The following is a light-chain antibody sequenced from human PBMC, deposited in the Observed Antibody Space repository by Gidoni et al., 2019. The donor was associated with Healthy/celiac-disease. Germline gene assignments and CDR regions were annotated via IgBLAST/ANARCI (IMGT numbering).Light chain of an antibody. CDR3: QQYYSTPQGLT. J-gene: IGKJ3*01. CDR1: QSVLYSSNNKNY. Sequence: DIVMTQSPDSLAVSLGERATINCKSSQSVLYSSNNKNYLAWYQQKPGQPPKLLIYWASTREAGVPDRFSGSGSGTDFTLTISSLQAEDVAVYYCQQYYSTPQGLTFGPXTKVDIK. CDR2: WAS. V-gene: IGKV4-1*01.